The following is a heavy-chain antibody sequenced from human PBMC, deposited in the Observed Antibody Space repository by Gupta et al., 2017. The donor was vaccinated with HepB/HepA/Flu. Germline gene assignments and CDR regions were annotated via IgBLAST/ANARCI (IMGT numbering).Heavy chain of an antibody. Sequence: YGGSNKYYADSVKGRFTISRDNSKNTLYLQMNSLRAEDTAVYYCARDGVFPSGSYGHDSTRSYYFDYWGQGTLVTVSS. V-gene: IGHV3-30-3*01. CDR2: YGGSNK. CDR3: ARDGVFPSGSYGHDSTRSYYFDY. J-gene: IGHJ4*02. D-gene: IGHD1-26*01.